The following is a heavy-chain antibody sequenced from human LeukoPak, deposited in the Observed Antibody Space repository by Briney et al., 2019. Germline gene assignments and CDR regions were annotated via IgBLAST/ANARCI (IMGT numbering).Heavy chain of an antibody. V-gene: IGHV3-48*02. Sequence: GGSLRLSCAASGFTLSTYAMNWVRQAPGKGLEWVSYISTSSSSIYYADSVKGRFTISRDNAKNSLYQQMNSLRDEDTAVYYCARGGSGYGDYYYFYGMDVWGQGTTVTVSS. J-gene: IGHJ6*02. CDR1: GFTLSTYA. D-gene: IGHD3-22*01. CDR3: ARGGSGYGDYYYFYGMDV. CDR2: ISTSSSSI.